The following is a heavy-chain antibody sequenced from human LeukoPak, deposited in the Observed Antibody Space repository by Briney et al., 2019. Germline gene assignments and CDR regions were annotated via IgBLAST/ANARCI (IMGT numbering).Heavy chain of an antibody. CDR2: IYYSGST. V-gene: IGHV4-59*08. Sequence: QSSETLSLTCTVSGGSISTYYWTWIRQPPGKGLEWIGYIYYSGSTNYNPALKSRVTISVDTSKNQFSLKLSSVTAADTAVYYCARLLNYDFWSGYYPNWFDPWGQGTLVTVSS. J-gene: IGHJ5*02. CDR1: GGSISTYY. CDR3: ARLLNYDFWSGYYPNWFDP. D-gene: IGHD3-3*01.